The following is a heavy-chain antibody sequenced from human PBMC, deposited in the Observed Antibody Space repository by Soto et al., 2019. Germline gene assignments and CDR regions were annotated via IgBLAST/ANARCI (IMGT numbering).Heavy chain of an antibody. V-gene: IGHV1-18*01. J-gene: IGHJ6*02. D-gene: IGHD3-16*01. CDR2: TSPYNDYT. CDR3: ARGGYYDNSWGKLSHYGLDV. Sequence: QVQLAQSANEVKKPGASVRVSCKAAGYTFIRYGIAWVRQAPGHGLGWLEWTSPYNDYTVYAQKFQGRVSMTADTSTRTVYMNLRGLKSDDTAVYYCARGGYYDNSWGKLSHYGLDVWGQGTSVSVSS. CDR1: GYTFIRYG.